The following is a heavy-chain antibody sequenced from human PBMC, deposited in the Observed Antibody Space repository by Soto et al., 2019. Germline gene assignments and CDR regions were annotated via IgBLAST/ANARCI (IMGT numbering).Heavy chain of an antibody. CDR2: FDPEDDET. Sequence: ASVKVSFKVSGYPLTEFSIHWVRQAPGKGLEWMGSFDPEDDETFYAQKFLGRVTMTEDTSADTAYLALNSLRSEDTAVYYCATDRGTFADSSTFAYWGQGTLVTVSS. J-gene: IGHJ4*02. V-gene: IGHV1-24*01. CDR3: ATDRGTFADSSTFAY. CDR1: GYPLTEFS. D-gene: IGHD2-15*01.